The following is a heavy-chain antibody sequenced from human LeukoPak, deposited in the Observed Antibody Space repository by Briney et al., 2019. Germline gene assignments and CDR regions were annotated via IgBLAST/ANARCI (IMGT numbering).Heavy chain of an antibody. Sequence: PGGSLRLSCAASGFTFSNSWMSWVRQAPGKGLEWVANIKQDGSQQYYVDSVKGRFTISRDNTKNSLYLQMNGLRAEDTAIYYCARDRVAAAGSYFDYWGQGTLVTVSS. J-gene: IGHJ4*02. CDR3: ARDRVAAAGSYFDY. CDR2: IKQDGSQQ. V-gene: IGHV3-7*01. CDR1: GFTFSNSW. D-gene: IGHD6-13*01.